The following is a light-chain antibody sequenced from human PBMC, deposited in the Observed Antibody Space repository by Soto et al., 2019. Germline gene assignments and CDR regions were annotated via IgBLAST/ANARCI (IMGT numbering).Light chain of an antibody. CDR2: DVY. CDR1: SRDV. V-gene: IGLV2-11*01. Sequence: QSALTQSRSVSGSPGQSVTISCTGTSRDVSWYQHHPGKAPKLMIYDVYKRPSGVPDRFSGSRSGNTASLTISGLQVEDEADFYCSSYAGDHIWVFGGGTKLTVL. J-gene: IGLJ3*02. CDR3: SSYAGDHIWV.